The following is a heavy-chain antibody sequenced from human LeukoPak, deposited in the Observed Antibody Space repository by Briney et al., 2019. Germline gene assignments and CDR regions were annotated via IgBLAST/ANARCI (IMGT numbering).Heavy chain of an antibody. CDR1: GASMSSHY. D-gene: IGHD6-13*01. J-gene: IGHJ4*02. V-gene: IGHV4-4*07. CDR2: IYTDGST. Sequence: SETLSLTCTVSGASMSSHYWSWIRQSAGKGLEWIGRIYTDGSTNYSPSLKSRVTMSVDTSKKQFSLKLNSVTAADTAVYYCTTYRQQLAFDTWGQGTLVTVSS. CDR3: TTYRQQLAFDT.